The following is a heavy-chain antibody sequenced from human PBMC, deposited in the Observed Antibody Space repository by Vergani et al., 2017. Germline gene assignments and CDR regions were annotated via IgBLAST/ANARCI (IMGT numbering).Heavy chain of an antibody. J-gene: IGHJ3*02. V-gene: IGHV4-59*01. CDR3: ARVGPVVPAAMDYDAFGI. CDR2: IYYSGST. Sequence: QVQLQESGPGLVKPSETLSLTCTVSGGSISSYYWSWIRQPPGKGLEWIGYIYYSGSTNYNPSLKSRVTISVDTSKNQFSLKLSSVTAADTAVYYCARVGPVVPAAMDYDAFGIWGQGTMVTVSS. D-gene: IGHD2-2*01. CDR1: GGSISSYY.